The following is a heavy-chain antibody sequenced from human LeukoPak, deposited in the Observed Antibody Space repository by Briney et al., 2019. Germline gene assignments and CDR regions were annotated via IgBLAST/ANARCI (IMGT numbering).Heavy chain of an antibody. V-gene: IGHV1-46*01. D-gene: IGHD3-22*01. CDR3: ARAPYYYDSSGYSLYYYYYGMDV. J-gene: IGHJ6*02. CDR2: INPSGGST. Sequence: ASVKVSCKASGYTFTSYYMHWVRQAPGQGLEWMGIINPSGGSTSYAQKFQGRVTITADKSTSTAYMELSSLRSEDTAVYYCARAPYYYDSSGYSLYYYYYGMDVWGQGTTVTVSS. CDR1: GYTFTSYY.